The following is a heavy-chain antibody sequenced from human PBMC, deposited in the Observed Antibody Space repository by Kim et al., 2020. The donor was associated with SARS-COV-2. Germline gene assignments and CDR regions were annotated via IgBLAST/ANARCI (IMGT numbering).Heavy chain of an antibody. CDR3: ARDGYSSYGMDV. V-gene: IGHV4-59*01. D-gene: IGHD5-18*01. Sequence: NSNPTLKGRDTISVDTSKNEFSLKLSSVTAADTAVYYCARDGYSSYGMDVWGQGTTVTVSS. J-gene: IGHJ6*02.